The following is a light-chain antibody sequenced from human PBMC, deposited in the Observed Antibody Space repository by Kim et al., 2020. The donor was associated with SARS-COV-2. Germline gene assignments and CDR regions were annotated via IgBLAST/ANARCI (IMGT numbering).Light chain of an antibody. Sequence: APGTTTRMSWWGNNIGSKSVHGYQQKPGQAPVLVIYYDSDRPSGIPGRFSGSNAGNTATLTISRVEAGDEADYYCQVWDSSSDHVVFGGGTQLTVL. CDR1: NIGSKS. CDR2: YDS. J-gene: IGLJ2*01. CDR3: QVWDSSSDHVV. V-gene: IGLV3-21*04.